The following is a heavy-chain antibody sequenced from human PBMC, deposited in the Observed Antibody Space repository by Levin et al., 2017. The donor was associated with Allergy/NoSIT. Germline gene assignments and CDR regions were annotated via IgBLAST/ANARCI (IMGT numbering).Heavy chain of an antibody. CDR3: ARIGILTGYRDY. CDR1: GFTFSSYN. V-gene: IGHV3-21*01. J-gene: IGHJ4*02. Sequence: LSLPCAASGFTFSSYNMNWVRQAPGKGLEWVSSISSSSSYIYYADSLKGRFTISRDNAKNSLYLQMNSLRAEDTAVYYCARIGILTGYRDYWGQGTLVTVSS. D-gene: IGHD3-9*01. CDR2: ISSSSSYI.